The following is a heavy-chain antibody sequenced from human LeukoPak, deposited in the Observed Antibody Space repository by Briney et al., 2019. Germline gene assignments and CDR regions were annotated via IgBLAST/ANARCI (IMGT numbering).Heavy chain of an antibody. CDR2: IYKSGST. CDR3: ARHGAGVHGPVDY. J-gene: IGHJ4*02. CDR1: GGSISSSSYY. V-gene: IGHV4-39*01. D-gene: IGHD6-19*01. Sequence: SETLSLTCTVSGGSISSSSYYWGRIRQPPGKGLEWIGSIYKSGSTYYNPSLKSRVTIFVDTSKNQFYLNLNSVTAADTAVYYCARHGAGVHGPVDYWGQGALVTVSS.